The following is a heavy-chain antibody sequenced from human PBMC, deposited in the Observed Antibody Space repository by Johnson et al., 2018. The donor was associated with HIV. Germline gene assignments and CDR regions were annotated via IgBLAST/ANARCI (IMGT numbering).Heavy chain of an antibody. Sequence: VQLVESGGRVVRPGGSLRLSCVASGFTFDDYAMHWVRQAPGKGLEWVSGISWNSGSIGYADSVKGRFTISRDNAKNSLYLQMNSLRAEDTALYYCAKVYYDSSGYGAFDIWGQGTMVTVSS. CDR1: GFTFDDYA. CDR2: ISWNSGSI. D-gene: IGHD3-22*01. J-gene: IGHJ3*02. CDR3: AKVYYDSSGYGAFDI. V-gene: IGHV3-9*01.